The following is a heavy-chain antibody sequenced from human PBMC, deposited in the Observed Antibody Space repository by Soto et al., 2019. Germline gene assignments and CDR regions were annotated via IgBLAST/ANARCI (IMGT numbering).Heavy chain of an antibody. CDR1: GGTFSSYT. CDR3: ARSLVGATVFDY. V-gene: IGHV1-69*02. Sequence: QVQLVQSGAEVKKPGSSVKVSCKASGGTFSSYTISWVRQAPGQGLEWMGRIIPILGIANYAQKFQGRVTSTADKSTSTAYMELSSLRSEDTAVYYCARSLVGATVFDYWGQGTLVTVSS. D-gene: IGHD1-26*01. CDR2: IIPILGIA. J-gene: IGHJ4*02.